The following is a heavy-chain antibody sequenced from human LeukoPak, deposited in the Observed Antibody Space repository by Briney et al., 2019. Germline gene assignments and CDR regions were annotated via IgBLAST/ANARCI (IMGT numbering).Heavy chain of an antibody. CDR2: INHSGST. D-gene: IGHD3-10*01. CDR3: ARDLSYYGSGT. Sequence: PSETLSLTCAVYGGSFSGYYWSWIRQPPGKGLEWIGEINHSGSTNYNPSLKSRVTISVDTSKNQFSLKLSSVTAADTAVYYCARDLSYYGSGTWGQGTLVTVSS. V-gene: IGHV4-34*01. J-gene: IGHJ5*02. CDR1: GGSFSGYY.